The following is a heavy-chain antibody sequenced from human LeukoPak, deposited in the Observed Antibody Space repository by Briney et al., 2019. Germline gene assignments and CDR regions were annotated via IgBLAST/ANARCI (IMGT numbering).Heavy chain of an antibody. CDR1: GYTLTELS. D-gene: IGHD5-12*01. Sequence: ASVKVSCKVSGYTLTELSMHWVRQAPGKGLEWMGGFDPEDGETIYAQKFQGRVTVTEDTSTDTAYMELSSLRSKDTAVYYCATSRIVVAIISPFDYWGQGTLVTVSS. J-gene: IGHJ4*02. CDR2: FDPEDGET. V-gene: IGHV1-24*01. CDR3: ATSRIVVAIISPFDY.